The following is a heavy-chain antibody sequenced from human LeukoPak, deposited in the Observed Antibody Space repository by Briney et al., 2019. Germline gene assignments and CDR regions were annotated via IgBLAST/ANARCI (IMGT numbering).Heavy chain of an antibody. Sequence: PGGSLRLSCASSGLTLRRYWMLCVRQAPGKGLVWGTRIKTDGSSTHYADSVKGRFTISRDNAKNTMYLQMNSLRAEDTAVYYCARGVSGTGPDIWGLGTMVTVSS. D-gene: IGHD5/OR15-5a*01. J-gene: IGHJ3*02. CDR1: GLTLRRYW. V-gene: IGHV3-74*01. CDR3: ARGVSGTGPDI. CDR2: IKTDGSST.